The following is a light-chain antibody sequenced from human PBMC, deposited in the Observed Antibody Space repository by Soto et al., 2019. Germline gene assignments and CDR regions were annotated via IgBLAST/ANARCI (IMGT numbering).Light chain of an antibody. Sequence: DSQMTQSPCSVSASVGDRVTITCRASQGITSWLAWYQQKPGRAPKLLIYAASSLQSGVPSRFSGSGSGRDFTLTISSLQPEDFAPYFCQQTSSFPLTLGGGTKVEIK. CDR2: AAS. CDR1: QGITSW. J-gene: IGKJ4*01. CDR3: QQTSSFPLT. V-gene: IGKV1-12*01.